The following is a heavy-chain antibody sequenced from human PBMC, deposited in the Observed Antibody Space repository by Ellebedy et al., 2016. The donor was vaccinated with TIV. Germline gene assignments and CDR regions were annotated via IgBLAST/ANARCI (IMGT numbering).Heavy chain of an antibody. CDR2: INPNSGGT. Sequence: ASVKVSCXASGYTFTGYYMHWVRQAPGQGLEWMGWINPNSGGTNYAQKFQGRVTMTRDTSISTAYMELSRLRSDDTAVYYCARVQQWLVHFDYWGQGTLVTVSS. D-gene: IGHD6-19*01. CDR1: GYTFTGYY. J-gene: IGHJ4*02. V-gene: IGHV1-2*02. CDR3: ARVQQWLVHFDY.